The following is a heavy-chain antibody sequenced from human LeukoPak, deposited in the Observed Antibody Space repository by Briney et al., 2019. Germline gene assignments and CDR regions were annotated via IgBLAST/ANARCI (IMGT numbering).Heavy chain of an antibody. V-gene: IGHV3-21*01. CDR1: GFSFSNYN. J-gene: IGHJ5*02. CDR3: AGLDNWFDP. CDR2: ITTSSSYV. D-gene: IGHD5/OR15-5a*01. Sequence: GGSLRLSCTASGFSFSNYNINWVRQAPGKGLEWVSSITTSSSYVFYGNSVKGRFTISRDNAENSVYLQMNSLSVEDTAVYYCAGLDNWFDPWGRGTLVTVSS.